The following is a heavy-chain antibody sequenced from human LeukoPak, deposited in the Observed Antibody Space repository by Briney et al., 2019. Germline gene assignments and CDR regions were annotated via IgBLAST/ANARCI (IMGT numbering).Heavy chain of an antibody. CDR3: AKDGLISGSGSYPDY. D-gene: IGHD3-10*01. Sequence: GRSLRLSCAASGFTFSSYGMHWVRQAPGKGLEWVAVISYDGSNKYYADSVKGRFTISRDNSKNTLYLQMNSLRAEDTAVYYCAKDGLISGSGSYPDYWGQGTLVTVPS. CDR1: GFTFSSYG. J-gene: IGHJ4*02. CDR2: ISYDGSNK. V-gene: IGHV3-30*18.